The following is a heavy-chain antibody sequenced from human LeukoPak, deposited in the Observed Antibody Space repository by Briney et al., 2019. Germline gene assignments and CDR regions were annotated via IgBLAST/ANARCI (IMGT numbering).Heavy chain of an antibody. V-gene: IGHV3-33*01. CDR2: IWYDGSNK. J-gene: IGHJ5*02. CDR3: GRVYCSGGKCYRLVDQ. Sequence: GGSLRLSCAASGFTFSSYGMHWVRQAPGKGLEWVAVIWYDGSNKYYADSVKGRFTISRDNSKNTLYLQMNSLRAEDTAVYYCGRVYCSGGKCYRLVDQWGQGTLSPSPQ. CDR1: GFTFSSYG. D-gene: IGHD2-15*01.